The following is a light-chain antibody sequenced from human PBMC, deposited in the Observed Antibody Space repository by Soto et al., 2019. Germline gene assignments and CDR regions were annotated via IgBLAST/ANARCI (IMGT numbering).Light chain of an antibody. V-gene: IGKV3-20*01. CDR1: QSVNSNY. CDR3: QQFGTSPLWT. CDR2: ETS. Sequence: EIVLTQSPGTLPLSPGERATLSCRASQSVNSNYLAWYQQKPGQAPRLLMYETSTRATGIPDRFSGSGSGTDFTLTISRLEPEDFAVYFCQQFGTSPLWTFGQGTKVDIK. J-gene: IGKJ1*01.